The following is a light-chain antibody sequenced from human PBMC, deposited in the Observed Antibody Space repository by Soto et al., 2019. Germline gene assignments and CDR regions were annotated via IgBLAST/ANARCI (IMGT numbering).Light chain of an antibody. V-gene: IGKV3-20*01. J-gene: IGKJ1*01. CDR2: AAS. CDR3: QQYYSWPRT. Sequence: EIVLTQSPGTLSLSPGERATLSCRASQTLSTNSLAWYQQRPGQTPRLLIYAASTRDTDIPDRFNGSGSGTDFALTISSLQSEDFATYYCQQYYSWPRTFGQGTKVEIK. CDR1: QTLSTNS.